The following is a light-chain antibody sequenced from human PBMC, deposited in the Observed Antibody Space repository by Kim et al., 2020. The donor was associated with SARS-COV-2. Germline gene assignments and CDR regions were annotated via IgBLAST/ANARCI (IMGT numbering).Light chain of an antibody. CDR2: WAS. V-gene: IGKV4-1*01. CDR1: QTVLYNSNNKNY. CDR3: QQYYSTPPS. J-gene: IGKJ2*03. Sequence: MATLNCKSSQTVLYNSNNKNYLAWYQQKPGQAPKLLIYWASIRESGVSDRFSGSGSETDFTLTISSLQAEDGAVYYCQQYYSTPPSFGQGTKLEI.